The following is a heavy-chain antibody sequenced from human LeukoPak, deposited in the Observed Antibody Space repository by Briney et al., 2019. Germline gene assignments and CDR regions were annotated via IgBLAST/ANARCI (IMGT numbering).Heavy chain of an antibody. CDR1: GYTFSSYW. CDR3: ARQGSSSSGIDY. D-gene: IGHD6-6*01. V-gene: IGHV5-51*01. J-gene: IGHJ4*02. Sequence: GESLKISCKASGYTFSSYWIGWVRQMPGKGLEWMGVIYPEDSDTRYSPSFQGQVTISAGTSISTAYLQWSSLKASDTAMYYCARQGSSSSGIDYWGQGTLVTVSS. CDR2: IYPEDSDT.